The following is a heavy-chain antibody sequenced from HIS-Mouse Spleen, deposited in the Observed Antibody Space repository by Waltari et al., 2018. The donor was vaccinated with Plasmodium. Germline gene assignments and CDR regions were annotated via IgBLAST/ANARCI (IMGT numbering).Heavy chain of an antibody. J-gene: IGHJ4*02. V-gene: IGHV3-23*01. CDR3: AKVPRGARGPYYFDY. Sequence: EVQLLESGGGLVQPGGSLRLSCAASGFTFSSYAMSWVRQAPGKGVEWGSAIRGSGGGTYYEDPVKGRFTISRDNAKNTRYLQMNSLRAEDTAVYYCAKVPRGARGPYYFDYWGQGTLVTVSS. CDR1: GFTFSSYA. CDR2: IRGSGGGT. D-gene: IGHD3-10*01.